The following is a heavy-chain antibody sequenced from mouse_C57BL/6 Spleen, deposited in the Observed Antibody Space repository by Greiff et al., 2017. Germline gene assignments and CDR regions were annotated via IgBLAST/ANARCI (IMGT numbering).Heavy chain of an antibody. Sequence: EVQLVESGGGLVQPKGSLKLSCAASGFTFNTYAMHWVRQAPGKGLEWVARIRSKSSNYATYYADSVKDRFTISRDDSQSMLYLQMNNLKTEDTAMYYCVREAYECEGLGPGTWFAYWGQGTLVTVSA. D-gene: IGHD4-1*01. CDR1: GFTFNTYA. CDR2: IRSKSSNYAT. J-gene: IGHJ3*01. V-gene: IGHV10-3*01. CDR3: VREAYECEGLGPGTWFAY.